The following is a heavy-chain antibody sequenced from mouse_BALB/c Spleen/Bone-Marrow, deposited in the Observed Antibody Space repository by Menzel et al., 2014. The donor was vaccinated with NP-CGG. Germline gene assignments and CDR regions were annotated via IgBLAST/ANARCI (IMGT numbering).Heavy chain of an antibody. Sequence: EVKLVESGGDLVKPGGSLKLSCAASGFTFSTYGMSWVRQTPGKRLEWAATISSGGGYTYYPDSVKGRFTISRDNANNALYLQMSSLKSEDTAMYYCTRQRNWDHYAMDYWGQGTSVTVSS. D-gene: IGHD4-1*01. V-gene: IGHV5-6*01. CDR1: GFTFSTYG. J-gene: IGHJ4*01. CDR2: ISSGGGYT. CDR3: TRQRNWDHYAMDY.